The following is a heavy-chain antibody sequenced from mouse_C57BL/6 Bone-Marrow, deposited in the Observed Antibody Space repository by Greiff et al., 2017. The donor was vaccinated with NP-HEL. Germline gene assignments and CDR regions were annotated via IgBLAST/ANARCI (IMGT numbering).Heavy chain of an antibody. CDR3: ASDLWFRRLYFDY. J-gene: IGHJ2*01. Sequence: VQLQQPGAELVKPGASVKLSCKASGYTFTSYWMQWVKQRPGQGLEWIGEIDPSDSYTNYNQKFKGKATLTVDTYSSTAYMQLSSLTSEDSAVYYCASDLWFRRLYFDYWGQGTTLTVSS. CDR2: IDPSDSYT. CDR1: GYTFTSYW. V-gene: IGHV1-50*01. D-gene: IGHD2-2*01.